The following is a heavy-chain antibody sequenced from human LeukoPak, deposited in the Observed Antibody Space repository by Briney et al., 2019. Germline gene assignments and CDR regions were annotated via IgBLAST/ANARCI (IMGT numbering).Heavy chain of an antibody. CDR1: GFTFSTYA. Sequence: GRSLRLSCAGSGFTFSTYAFHWVRQAPGKGLEWVAIISYDGNNKSYVDSMKGRITISGDNSKNTLYLQMNSLRTDDTAVYYCARVETGTYYGAMDVWGQGTTVTVSS. V-gene: IGHV3-30-3*01. D-gene: IGHD3-10*01. CDR2: ISYDGNNK. J-gene: IGHJ6*02. CDR3: ARVETGTYYGAMDV.